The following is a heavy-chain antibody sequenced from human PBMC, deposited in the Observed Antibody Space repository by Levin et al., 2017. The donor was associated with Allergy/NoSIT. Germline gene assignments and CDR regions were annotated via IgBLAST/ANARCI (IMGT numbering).Heavy chain of an antibody. J-gene: IGHJ5*02. CDR2: IYWDDDK. CDR3: AHSNVDDDFWSGYWWGWDRTPFYNWFDP. V-gene: IGHV2-5*02. D-gene: IGHD3-3*01. CDR1: GFSLSTSGVG. Sequence: SGPTLVKPTQTLTLTCTFSGFSLSTSGVGVGWIRQPPGKALEWLALIYWDDDKRYSPSLKSRLTITKDTSKNQVVLTMTNMDPVDTATYYCAHSNVDDDFWSGYWWGWDRTPFYNWFDPWGQGTLVTVSS.